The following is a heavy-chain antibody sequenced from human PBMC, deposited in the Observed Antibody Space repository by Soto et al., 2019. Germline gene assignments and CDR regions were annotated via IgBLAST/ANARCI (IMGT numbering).Heavy chain of an antibody. CDR2: IIPILGIA. CDR3: ARGRAVAGSLDY. CDR1: GGTFISYT. J-gene: IGHJ4*02. V-gene: IGHV1-69*02. Sequence: QVQLVQSGAEVKKPGSSVKVSCKASGGTFISYTISWVRQSPGQGLEWMGRIIPILGIANYAQKFQGRVTITADKSTSTAYMELSSLRSEDTAVYYCARGRAVAGSLDYWGQGTLVTVSS. D-gene: IGHD6-19*01.